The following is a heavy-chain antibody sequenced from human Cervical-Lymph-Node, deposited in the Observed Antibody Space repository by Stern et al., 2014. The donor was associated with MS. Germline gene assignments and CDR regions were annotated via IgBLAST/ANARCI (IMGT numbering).Heavy chain of an antibody. CDR3: ARRAGGSDNYFDP. CDR1: GGSIISGDFY. D-gene: IGHD4/OR15-4a*01. J-gene: IGHJ5*02. CDR2: IYYSGST. V-gene: IGHV4-31*03. Sequence: QLQLQESGPGLVKPSQTLSLTCTVSGGSIISGDFYWSWIRQLPGKGLEWIGYIYYSGSTNYNPSLNSRVTISVDTANNQFSLKLSSLTAADTAVYYCARRAGGSDNYFDPWGQGTLVTVSS.